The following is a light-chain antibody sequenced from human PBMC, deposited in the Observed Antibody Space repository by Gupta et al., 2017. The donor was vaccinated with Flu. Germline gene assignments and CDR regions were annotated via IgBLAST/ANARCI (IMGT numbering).Light chain of an antibody. Sequence: SVLTQPLPASRTHGHRLTISCSGSSSQIGSHTVSWNQQLPGTAPKLLIYKNNQRPSGVPDRFSGSKSVTSASLAISVLQYEDEADYYCAAWDDNLLRVFGGGTKVTVL. J-gene: IGLJ3*02. CDR2: KNN. CDR1: SSQIGSHT. V-gene: IGLV1-44*01. CDR3: AAWDDNLLRV.